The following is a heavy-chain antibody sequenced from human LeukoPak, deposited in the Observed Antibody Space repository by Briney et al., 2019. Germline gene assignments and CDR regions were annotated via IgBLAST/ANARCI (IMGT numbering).Heavy chain of an antibody. Sequence: GGSLRLSCAASGFTFSSYEMNWVRQAPGEGLGRVSYISSGSTINDADSAKGRFTISRDNAKNSLYLQMNSLRAEDTAVYYCARESIAVAGAPFDYWGQGTLVTVPS. CDR2: ISSGSTI. J-gene: IGHJ4*02. D-gene: IGHD6-19*01. CDR1: GFTFSSYE. CDR3: ARESIAVAGAPFDY. V-gene: IGHV3-48*03.